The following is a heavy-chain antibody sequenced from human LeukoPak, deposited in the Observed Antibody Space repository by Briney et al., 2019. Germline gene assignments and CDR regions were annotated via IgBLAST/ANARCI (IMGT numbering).Heavy chain of an antibody. V-gene: IGHV3-72*01. CDR1: GFTLNDHY. CDR3: GRSRAGAIDY. Sequence: GGSPRLSCAASGFTLNDHYMDWLRQAPPKELEWVGRTRNKANSYSTEYAASVKGRFTISRDESKNSLYLQMNSLKTEDTAVYYCGRSRAGAIDYWGQGTLVTVSS. J-gene: IGHJ4*02. CDR2: TRNKANSYST. D-gene: IGHD1-26*01.